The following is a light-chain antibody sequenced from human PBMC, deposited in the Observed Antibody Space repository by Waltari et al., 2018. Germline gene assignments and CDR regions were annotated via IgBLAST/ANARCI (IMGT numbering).Light chain of an antibody. CDR3: AAWDDSLHGHWV. CDR1: SSNIGAGHD. Sequence: QSILTQPTSVSGAPGQRVTISCTGSSSNIGAGHDVHWYQAFPGTAPKLLIYGNNNRPSGVPDRFSGSKSGSSASLAINGLQAEDEADYYCAAWDDSLHGHWVFGGGTKVTVL. V-gene: IGLV1-40*01. J-gene: IGLJ3*02. CDR2: GNN.